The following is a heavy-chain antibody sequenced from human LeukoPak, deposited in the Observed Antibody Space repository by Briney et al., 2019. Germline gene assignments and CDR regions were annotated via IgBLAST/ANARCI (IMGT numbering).Heavy chain of an antibody. CDR3: ARAAGPSGH. V-gene: IGHV3-66*01. D-gene: IGHD6-19*01. CDR1: GFVVSGNY. J-gene: IGHJ4*02. CDR2: IYSGGTT. Sequence: GGSLRLSCAASGFVVSGNYMSWVRQTPGKGLEWISVIYSGGTTYYADSVKGGFTISRDDAGNTLGLQMNSLRVEDTAVYYCARAAGPSGHWGPGTLVIVSS.